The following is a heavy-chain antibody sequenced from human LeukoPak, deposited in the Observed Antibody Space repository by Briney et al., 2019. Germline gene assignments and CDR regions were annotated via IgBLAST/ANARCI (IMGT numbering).Heavy chain of an antibody. V-gene: IGHV3-23*01. CDR3: ARCYYDSSGYPDY. Sequence: PGGSLRLSCAASGFTFSSYGMSWVRQAPGKGLEWVSAISGSGQSTYYADSVKGRFTISRDNSKNTLYLQMNSLRAEDTAVYYCARCYYDSSGYPDYWGQGTLVTVSS. J-gene: IGHJ4*02. CDR1: GFTFSSYG. D-gene: IGHD3-22*01. CDR2: ISGSGQST.